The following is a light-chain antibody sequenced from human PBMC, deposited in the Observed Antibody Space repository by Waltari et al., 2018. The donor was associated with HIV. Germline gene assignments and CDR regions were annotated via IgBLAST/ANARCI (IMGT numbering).Light chain of an antibody. CDR1: SSDVGGYNY. V-gene: IGLV2-14*03. Sequence: QSALTQPASVSGSPGQSITISCTGTSSDVGGYNYVSWYQQHPGKAPKLMIYDVSNRASGVSNRFAGAKAGNTASLTSSGLQAEDEADYYGSSYTSSSTLEVFGGGTKLTVL. J-gene: IGLJ3*02. CDR2: DVS. CDR3: SSYTSSSTLEV.